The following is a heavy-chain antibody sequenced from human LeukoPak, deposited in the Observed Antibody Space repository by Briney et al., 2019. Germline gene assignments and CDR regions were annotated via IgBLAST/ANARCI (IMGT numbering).Heavy chain of an antibody. CDR1: GFTFSTYA. CDR3: AKGKLDPFDY. J-gene: IGHJ4*02. CDR2: ISGSGGST. Sequence: GGSLRLSCAVSGFTFSTYAMSWVRQAPGKGLEWVSGISGSGGSTYYADSVKGRFTISRDSSKNTLYLQMNSLRAEDTAVYYCAKGKLDPFDYWGQGTLVTVSS. D-gene: IGHD1-1*01. V-gene: IGHV3-23*01.